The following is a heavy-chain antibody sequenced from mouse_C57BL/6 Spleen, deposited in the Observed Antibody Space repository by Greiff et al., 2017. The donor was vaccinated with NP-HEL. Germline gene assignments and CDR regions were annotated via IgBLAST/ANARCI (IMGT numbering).Heavy chain of an antibody. CDR3: ARGEPGTGYAMDY. Sequence: QVQLKQPGAELVKPGASVKMSCKASGYTFTSYWITWVKQRPGQGLEWIGDIYPGSGSTNYNEKFKSKATLTVDTSSSPAYMHLSSLTSEDSAVYYCARGEPGTGYAMDYWGQGTSVTVSS. J-gene: IGHJ4*01. V-gene: IGHV1-55*01. CDR1: GYTFTSYW. CDR2: IYPGSGST.